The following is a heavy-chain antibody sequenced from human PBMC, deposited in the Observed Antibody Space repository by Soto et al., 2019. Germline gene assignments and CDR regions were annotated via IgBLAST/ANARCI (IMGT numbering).Heavy chain of an antibody. D-gene: IGHD3-10*01. V-gene: IGHV4-34*01. CDR1: GGSFDDFY. CDR3: ARGQLVWYGDLTPYHRDMDV. J-gene: IGHJ6*02. Sequence: SETLSLTCAFYGGSFDDFYWSWVRQSPGKGLEWVGETSHAGGTNYSPSLASRVSISVDTSKNQFSLHLRSVTAADTGLYYCARGQLVWYGDLTPYHRDMDVWGQGTTVTVSS. CDR2: TSHAGGT.